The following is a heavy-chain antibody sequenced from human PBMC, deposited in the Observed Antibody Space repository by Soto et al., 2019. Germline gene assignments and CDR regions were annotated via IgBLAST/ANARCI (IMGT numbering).Heavy chain of an antibody. CDR1: GGSISGGSYY. CDR2: TYDSGST. J-gene: IGHJ2*01. D-gene: IGHD4-17*01. CDR3: AREIIPLTTDWYFDL. V-gene: IGHV4-30-4*01. Sequence: QVQLQESGPGLVKPSETLSLTCTVSGGSISGGSYYWSWIRQPPGKGLEWIGYTYDSGSTYYNPSLKSRISISVDTSKNQFSLRLTSVTAADTGVYYCAREIIPLTTDWYFDLWGRGTLVTVSS.